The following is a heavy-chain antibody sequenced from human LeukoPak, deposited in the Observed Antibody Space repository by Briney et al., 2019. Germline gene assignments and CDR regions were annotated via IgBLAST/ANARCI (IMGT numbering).Heavy chain of an antibody. J-gene: IGHJ3*02. D-gene: IGHD3-3*01. V-gene: IGHV3-30-3*01. CDR2: ISYDGSNK. Sequence: GGSLRLSCAASGFTFSSYAMHWVRQAPGKGLEWVAVISYDGSNKYYADSVKGRFTISRDNSKNTLYLQMNSLRAEDTAVYYCARDTMQDAFDIWGQGTLVTVSS. CDR3: ARDTMQDAFDI. CDR1: GFTFSSYA.